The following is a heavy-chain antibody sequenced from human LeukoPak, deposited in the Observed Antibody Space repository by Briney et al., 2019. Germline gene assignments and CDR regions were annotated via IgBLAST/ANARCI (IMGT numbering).Heavy chain of an antibody. Sequence: GASVKVSCKASGYTFTSYYMHWVRQAPGQGLEWMGIINPSGGSTSYAQKFQGRVTMTRNTSISTAYMELSSLRSEDTAVYYCARWLQFQPFDYWGQGTLVTVSS. J-gene: IGHJ4*02. D-gene: IGHD5-24*01. V-gene: IGHV1-46*01. CDR3: ARWLQFQPFDY. CDR1: GYTFTSYY. CDR2: INPSGGST.